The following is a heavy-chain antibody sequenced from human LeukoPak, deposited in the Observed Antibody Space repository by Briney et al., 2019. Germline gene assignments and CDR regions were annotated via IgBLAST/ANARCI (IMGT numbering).Heavy chain of an antibody. J-gene: IGHJ3*02. CDR2: IYDSGST. Sequence: SETLSLTCTVSGGSISSSSYYWGWIRQPPGKGLEWIGSIYDSGSTYYNPSLKSRVTISVDTSKNQFSPKLSSVTAADTAVYYCARDRGLNYDFWSGYFPTYDAFDIWGQGTMVSVSS. V-gene: IGHV4-39*07. CDR3: ARDRGLNYDFWSGYFPTYDAFDI. D-gene: IGHD3-3*01. CDR1: GGSISSSSYY.